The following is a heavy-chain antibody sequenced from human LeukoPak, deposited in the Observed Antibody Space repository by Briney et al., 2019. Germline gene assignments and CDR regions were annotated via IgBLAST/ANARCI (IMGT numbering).Heavy chain of an antibody. CDR2: MNQDETEK. CDR3: ATGFGSDY. CDR1: GFTFSSNW. D-gene: IGHD1-26*01. V-gene: IGHV3-7*01. J-gene: IGHJ4*02. Sequence: GGSLRLSCAASGFTFSSNWMTWVRQAPGKGLEWVANMNQDETEKYYLDSVKGRLTISRDNAKKSLYLQMNSLRAEDTAVYYCATGFGSDYWGQGTLVTVSS.